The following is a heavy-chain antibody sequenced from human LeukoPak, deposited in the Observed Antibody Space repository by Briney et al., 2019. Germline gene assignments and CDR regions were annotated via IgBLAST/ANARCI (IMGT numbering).Heavy chain of an antibody. V-gene: IGHV4-30-2*01. Sequence: SETLSLTCTVSGGSISSGGYYWSWIRQPPGKGLEWIGYIYHSGSTYYNPSLKSRVTISVDRSKNQFSLKLSSVTAADTAVYYCASAIAVAGTGWWFDPWGQGTLVTVSS. CDR2: IYHSGST. D-gene: IGHD6-19*01. J-gene: IGHJ5*02. CDR1: GGSISSGGYY. CDR3: ASAIAVAGTGWWFDP.